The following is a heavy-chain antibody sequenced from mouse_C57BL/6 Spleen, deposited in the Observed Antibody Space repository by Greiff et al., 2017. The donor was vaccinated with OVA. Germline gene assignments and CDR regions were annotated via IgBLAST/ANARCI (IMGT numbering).Heavy chain of an antibody. Sequence: QVQLQQPGAELVKPGASVKMSCKASGYTFPSYWITWVKQRPGQGLEWIGDIYPGSGSTNYNEKFKSKATLTVDTSSRTAYMQLSSLTSEDSAVYYCARASGWDLDYWGQGTTLTVSS. D-gene: IGHD3-1*01. CDR1: GYTFPSYW. CDR3: ARASGWDLDY. J-gene: IGHJ2*01. CDR2: IYPGSGST. V-gene: IGHV1-55*01.